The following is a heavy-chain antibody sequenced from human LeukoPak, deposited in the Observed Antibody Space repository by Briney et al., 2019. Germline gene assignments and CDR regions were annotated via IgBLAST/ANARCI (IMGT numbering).Heavy chain of an antibody. CDR2: INPNSGGT. D-gene: IGHD3-22*01. V-gene: IGHV1-2*02. J-gene: IGHJ5*02. CDR1: GYTFTGYY. CDR3: ARSNYYYDSSGYVYWFDP. Sequence: ASVKVSCKASGYTFTGYYMHWVRQAPGQGLEWMGWINPNSGGTNYAQKFQGRVTMTRDTSISTAYMELSRLRSDDTAVYHCARSNYYYDSSGYVYWFDPWGQGTLVTVSS.